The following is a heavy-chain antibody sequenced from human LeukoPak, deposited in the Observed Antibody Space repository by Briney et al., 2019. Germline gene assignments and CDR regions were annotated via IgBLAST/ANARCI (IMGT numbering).Heavy chain of an antibody. V-gene: IGHV5-51*01. J-gene: IGHJ4*02. CDR2: IYPGDSDT. CDR3: ARHVWEAAAGDY. D-gene: IGHD6-13*01. CDR1: GYSFTSYW. Sequence: ESLKISCKGSGYSFTSYWIGWVRQIPGKGLEWMGIIYPGDSDTTYRPSFQGHVTISADKSISTAYLQWSSLKASDTAMYYCARHVWEAAAGDYWGQGTLVTVSS.